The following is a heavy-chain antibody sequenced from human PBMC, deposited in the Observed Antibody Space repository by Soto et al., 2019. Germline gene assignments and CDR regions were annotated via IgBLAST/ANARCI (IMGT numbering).Heavy chain of an antibody. CDR2: IYYSGST. D-gene: IGHD3-3*01. V-gene: IGHV4-30-4*01. J-gene: IGHJ6*04. CDR3: VLFFWSGRTEYYKSGMAV. Sequence: PPGKGLEWIGYIYYSGSTYYNPSLKSRVTISVDTSKNQFSLKLSSVTAADTAVYYCVLFFWSGRTEYYKSGMAVRLKRTSVPVS.